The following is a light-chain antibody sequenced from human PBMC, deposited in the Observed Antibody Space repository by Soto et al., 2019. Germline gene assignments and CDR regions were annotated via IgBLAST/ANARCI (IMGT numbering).Light chain of an antibody. CDR1: QSVSSN. CDR3: QQYNNWPLT. J-gene: IGKJ4*01. V-gene: IGKV3-15*01. Sequence: EIVMTQSPATLSVSPGERATLSCRASQSVSSNFAWYQQKPGQAPRLLIYGASTRATGIPARFSGSGSGTEFTLTISRLQSEDFAVYYCQQYNNWPLTFGGGTKVEIK. CDR2: GAS.